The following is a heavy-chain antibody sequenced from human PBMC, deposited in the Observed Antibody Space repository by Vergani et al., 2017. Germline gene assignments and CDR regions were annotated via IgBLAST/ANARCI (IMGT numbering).Heavy chain of an antibody. J-gene: IGHJ4*02. CDR1: GGSFSGYY. CDR3: ARGRPTYDSSGYYLLYFDY. Sequence: QVQLQQWGAGLLKPSETLSLTCAVYGGSFSGYYWSWIRQPPGKGLEWIGEINHSGSTNYNPSLKSRVTISVDTSKNQFSLKLSSVTAADTAVYYCARGRPTYDSSGYYLLYFDYWGQGTLVTVSS. D-gene: IGHD3-22*01. V-gene: IGHV4-34*01. CDR2: INHSGST.